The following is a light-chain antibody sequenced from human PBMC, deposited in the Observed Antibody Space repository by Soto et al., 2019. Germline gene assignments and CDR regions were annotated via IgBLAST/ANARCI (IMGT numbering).Light chain of an antibody. V-gene: IGLV2-14*03. CDR3: SSYTRSSTNGV. Sequence: QSALTQPASVSGSPGQSITISCTGTSSDVGGYNYVSWYQQHPGKAPKLMIYDVSNRPSGVSNRFFGSKSGNTASLTISGRQAEDEDDDYCSSYTRSSTNGVFGGGTKLTVL. J-gene: IGLJ2*01. CDR2: DVS. CDR1: SSDVGGYNY.